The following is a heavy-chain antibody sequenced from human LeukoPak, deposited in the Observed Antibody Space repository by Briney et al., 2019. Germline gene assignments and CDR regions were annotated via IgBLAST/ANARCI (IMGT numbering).Heavy chain of an antibody. CDR2: IYSGGST. V-gene: IGHV3-53*01. CDR1: GFTVSSSY. J-gene: IGHJ4*02. Sequence: GGSLRLSCAASGFTVSSSYMSWVRQAPGKGLEWVSLIYSGGSTYYAASVKGRFTISRDNSKNTLYLQMNSLRPEDTAVYYCAKGYNYAYEYWGQGTLVTLSS. CDR3: AKGYNYAYEY. D-gene: IGHD5-18*01.